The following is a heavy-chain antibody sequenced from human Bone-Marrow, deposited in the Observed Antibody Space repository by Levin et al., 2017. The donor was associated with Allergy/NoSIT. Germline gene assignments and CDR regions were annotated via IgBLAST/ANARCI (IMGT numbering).Heavy chain of an antibody. CDR2: IYPGDSDT. CDR1: GYSFTSYW. Sequence: ASVKVSCKGSGYSFTSYWIGWVRQMPGKGLEWMGIIYPGDSDTRYSPSFQGQVTISADKSISTAYLQWSSLKASDTAMYYCARHHYSSSWQEYDYWGQGTLVTVSS. V-gene: IGHV5-51*01. J-gene: IGHJ4*02. D-gene: IGHD6-13*01. CDR3: ARHHYSSSWQEYDY.